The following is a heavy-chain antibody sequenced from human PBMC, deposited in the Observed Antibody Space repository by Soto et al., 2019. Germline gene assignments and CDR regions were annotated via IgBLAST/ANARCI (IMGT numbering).Heavy chain of an antibody. CDR1: GGSISSGDYY. CDR3: ARVVAARPLYFDY. V-gene: IGHV4-30-4*01. J-gene: IGHJ4*02. CDR2: IYYSGST. D-gene: IGHD6-6*01. Sequence: LTCTVSGGSISSGDYYWSWIRQPPGKGLEWIGYIYYSGSTYYNPSLKSRVTISVDTSKTQFSLKLSSVTAADTAVYYCARVVAARPLYFDYWGQGTLVTVSS.